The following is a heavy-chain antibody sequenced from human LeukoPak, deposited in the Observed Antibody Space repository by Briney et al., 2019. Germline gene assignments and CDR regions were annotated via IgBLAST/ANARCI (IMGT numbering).Heavy chain of an antibody. J-gene: IGHJ4*02. V-gene: IGHV3-48*01. Sequence: GGSLRLSCAASGFTFSSYSMNWVRQAPGKGLEWVSYISSSSSTIYYADSVKGRFTISRDNAKNSLYLRMNSLRAEETAVYYCARDPPVVYSSSWYPYFDYWGQGTLVTVSS. CDR2: ISSSSSTI. CDR1: GFTFSSYS. D-gene: IGHD6-13*01. CDR3: ARDPPVVYSSSWYPYFDY.